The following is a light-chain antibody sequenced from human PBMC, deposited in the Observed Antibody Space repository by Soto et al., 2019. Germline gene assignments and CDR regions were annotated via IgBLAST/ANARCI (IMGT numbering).Light chain of an antibody. J-gene: IGKJ1*01. Sequence: DVQMTQSPSTLSASVGDRVTITCRASLSIKYWLAWFQQKPGKAPRLLIYEASRLESGVPSRISGSGSGTEFTLTISSLQPDDFATYYCQQYTNYPWTFGQGTKVDI. CDR3: QQYTNYPWT. CDR2: EAS. V-gene: IGKV1-5*03. CDR1: LSIKYW.